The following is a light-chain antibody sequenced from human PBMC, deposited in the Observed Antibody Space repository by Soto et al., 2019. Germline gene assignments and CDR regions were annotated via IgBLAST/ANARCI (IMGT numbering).Light chain of an antibody. CDR1: QSVLYNSNNDSY. Sequence: DIVMTQTPDSLAVSLGERATINCKSSQSVLYNSNNDSYLAWYQQKPGKAPELLIYAASTLQSGVPSRFSGSGSGTDFTLTISCLQSEDFATYYCQQYYSFPLTFGGGTKVDIK. V-gene: IGKV4-1*01. CDR2: AAS. CDR3: QQYYSFPLT. J-gene: IGKJ4*01.